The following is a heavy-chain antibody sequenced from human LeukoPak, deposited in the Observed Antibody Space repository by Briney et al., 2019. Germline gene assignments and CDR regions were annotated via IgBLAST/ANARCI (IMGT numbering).Heavy chain of an antibody. CDR3: ARDKGGYSYGFDY. V-gene: IGHV1-2*02. Sequence: GASVKVSCKASGYTFTGYYMHWVRQAPGQGLEWMGWINPNSGGTNYAQKFQGRVTMTRDTSISTAYMELSRLRSDDTAVYYCARDKGGYSYGFDYGGQGTLVTVSS. D-gene: IGHD5-18*01. CDR1: GYTFTGYY. CDR2: INPNSGGT. J-gene: IGHJ4*02.